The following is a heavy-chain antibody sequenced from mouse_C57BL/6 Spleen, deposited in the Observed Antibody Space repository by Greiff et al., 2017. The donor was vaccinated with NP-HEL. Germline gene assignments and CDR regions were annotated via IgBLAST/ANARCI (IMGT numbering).Heavy chain of an antibody. V-gene: IGHV1-18*01. J-gene: IGHJ4*01. CDR2: INPNNGGT. CDR3: ARLRRRDYYAMDY. Sequence: EVQLQQSGPELVKPGASVKIPCKASGYTFTDYNMDWVKQSHGKSLEWIGDINPNNGGTFYNQKFKGKATLTVDKSSSTAYMELRSLTSEDTAVYYCARLRRRDYYAMDYWGQGTSVTVSS. D-gene: IGHD2-12*01. CDR1: GYTFTDYN.